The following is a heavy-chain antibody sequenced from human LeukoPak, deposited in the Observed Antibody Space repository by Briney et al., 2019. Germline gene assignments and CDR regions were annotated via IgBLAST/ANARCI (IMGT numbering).Heavy chain of an antibody. CDR2: ISAYNGNT. Sequence: ASVKVSCKASGGTFSSYGISWVRQAPGQGLEWMGWISAYNGNTNYAQKLQGRVTMTTDTSTSTAYMELRSLRSDDTAVYYCARGENYDILTGPPDYWGQGTLVTVSS. J-gene: IGHJ4*02. D-gene: IGHD3-9*01. CDR3: ARGENYDILTGPPDY. V-gene: IGHV1-18*01. CDR1: GGTFSSYG.